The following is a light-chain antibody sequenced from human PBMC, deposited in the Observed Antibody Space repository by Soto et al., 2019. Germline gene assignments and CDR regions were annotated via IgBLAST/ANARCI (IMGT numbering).Light chain of an antibody. CDR1: QSISSW. CDR2: KAS. J-gene: IGKJ1*01. Sequence: DIQMTQSPSTLSASVGDRVTIPCRSSQSISSWLAWYQQKPGKAPKLLIYKASSLEGGVPSRFSGSGSGTEFTLTISSLQSDDFATYYCQHYNSYSEAFGQGTKVDI. V-gene: IGKV1-5*03. CDR3: QHYNSYSEA.